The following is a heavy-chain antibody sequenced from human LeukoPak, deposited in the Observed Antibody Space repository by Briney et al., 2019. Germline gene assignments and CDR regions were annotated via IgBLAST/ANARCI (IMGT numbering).Heavy chain of an antibody. CDR3: ARTMYSSGWYAFDY. J-gene: IGHJ4*02. V-gene: IGHV3-21*01. CDR2: ISSSSSYI. CDR1: GFTFSSYW. Sequence: GGSLRLSCAASGFTFSSYWMHRVRQAPGKGLEWVSSISSSSSYIYYADSVKGRFTISRDNAKNSLYLQMNSLRAEDTAVYYCARTMYSSGWYAFDYWGQGTLVTVSS. D-gene: IGHD6-19*01.